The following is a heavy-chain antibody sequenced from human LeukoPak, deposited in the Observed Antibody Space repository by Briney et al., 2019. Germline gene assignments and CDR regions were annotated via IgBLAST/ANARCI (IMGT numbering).Heavy chain of an antibody. D-gene: IGHD3-22*01. CDR2: MSGNGGTT. J-gene: IGHJ4*02. CDR1: GFTVSSNY. CDR3: ARRDYYDSSGYSPLFDY. Sequence: GGSLRLSCAASGFTVSSNYMSWVRQAPGQGLEWVSGMSGNGGTTYYADSVKGRFTISRDNSKNTLYLQMNNLRVEDTAVYYCARRDYYDSSGYSPLFDYWGQGTLVTVSS. V-gene: IGHV3-23*01.